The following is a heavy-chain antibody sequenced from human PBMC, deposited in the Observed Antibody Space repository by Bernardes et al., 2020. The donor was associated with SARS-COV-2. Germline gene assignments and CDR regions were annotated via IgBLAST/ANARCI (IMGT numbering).Heavy chain of an antibody. J-gene: IGHJ6*02. Sequence: GSLRLSCAASGFTVSTNYMSWVRQAPGKGLEWVSVIYSGGATYYADSVKGRFTISRDNSKNALYLHMSSLRAEDTAVYYCASLTLTLYYYYGMDVWGQGTTVTVSS. CDR3: ASLTLTLYYYYGMDV. CDR1: GFTVSTNY. D-gene: IGHD3-16*01. V-gene: IGHV3-66*01. CDR2: IYSGGAT.